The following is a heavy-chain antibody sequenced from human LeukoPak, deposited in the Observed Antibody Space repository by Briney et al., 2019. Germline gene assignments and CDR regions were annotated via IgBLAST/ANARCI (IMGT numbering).Heavy chain of an antibody. V-gene: IGHV1-2*06. J-gene: IGHJ4*02. Sequence: ASVKVSCKASGYTFTNYGISWVRQAPGQGLEWMGRINPNSGGTNYAQKFQGRVTMTRDTPISTAYMELSRLRSDDTAVYYCARTSPTVTTMEDWGQGTLVTVSS. CDR3: ARTSPTVTTMED. D-gene: IGHD4-17*01. CDR2: INPNSGGT. CDR1: GYTFTNYG.